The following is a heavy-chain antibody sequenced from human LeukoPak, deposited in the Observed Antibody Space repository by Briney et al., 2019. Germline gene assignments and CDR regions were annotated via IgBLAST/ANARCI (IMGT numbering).Heavy chain of an antibody. CDR1: GGSISSYY. CDR2: IYSSGTT. Sequence: SETLSLTCIVSGGSISSYYWSWIRQPPGKGLEWVGNIYSSGTTNYNPSLKSRVTISMDTSKNQFSLKLSSVTAADTAVYYCARGKIWSPVYLSRWGQGTLVTVSS. CDR3: ARGKIWSPVYLSR. D-gene: IGHD3-10*01. V-gene: IGHV4-59*13. J-gene: IGHJ4*02.